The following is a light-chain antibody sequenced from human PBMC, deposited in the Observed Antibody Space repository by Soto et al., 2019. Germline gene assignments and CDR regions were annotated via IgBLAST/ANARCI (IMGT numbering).Light chain of an antibody. Sequence: EIVLTQSPATLSLSPGERATLSCRASQSVSNYLAWYQQKPGQAPRLLIYDASNRATGIPARFSGSGSGTDFTLTISSLEPEYFTVYYCQQRSNWPRRTFGGGTKVEIK. CDR2: DAS. CDR3: QQRSNWPRRT. V-gene: IGKV3-11*01. J-gene: IGKJ4*01. CDR1: QSVSNY.